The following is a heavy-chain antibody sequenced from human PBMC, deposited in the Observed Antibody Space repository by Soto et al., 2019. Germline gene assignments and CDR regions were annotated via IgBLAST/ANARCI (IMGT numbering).Heavy chain of an antibody. CDR2: IYPGDSDT. V-gene: IGHV5-51*01. CDR3: AASIFYYGMDV. CDR1: GYTFTNYW. Sequence: PGESLKISCKVFGYTFTNYWIGWVRQMPGKGPEWMGIIYPGDSDTKYNPSFQGQVTISADKSITTTYLQWSSLKASDTAIYYCAASIFYYGMDVWGQGTTVTVS. J-gene: IGHJ6*02.